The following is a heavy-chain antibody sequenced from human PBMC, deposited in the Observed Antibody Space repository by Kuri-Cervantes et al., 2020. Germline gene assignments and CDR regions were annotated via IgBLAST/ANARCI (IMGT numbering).Heavy chain of an antibody. J-gene: IGHJ4*02. D-gene: IGHD2-2*01. CDR3: AKDLGLPGATVFDH. CDR2: IRYDGSNK. V-gene: IGHV3-30*02. CDR1: GFISSSYG. Sequence: GGSLRLSCAASGFISSSYGMHWVRQAPGKGLEWVAFIRYDGSNKNYADSVKGRFTISRDNSKNTLYLQMNSLRAEDTVVYYCAKDLGLPGATVFDHWGQGTLVTVSS.